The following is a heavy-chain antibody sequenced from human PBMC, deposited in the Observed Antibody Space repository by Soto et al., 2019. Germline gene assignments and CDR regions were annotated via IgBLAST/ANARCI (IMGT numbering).Heavy chain of an antibody. CDR3: ARDAPQEDFGVVITSGDFDS. J-gene: IGHJ4*02. CDR2: IWYDGSNK. Sequence: GGSLRLSCAASGFTFSTYGMHWVRQAPGKGLEWVAVIWYDGSNKYYADSVKGRFTISRDNSKHTLYLQMNSLRAEDTAVYYCARDAPQEDFGVVITSGDFDSWGQGT. V-gene: IGHV3-33*01. D-gene: IGHD3-3*01. CDR1: GFTFSTYG.